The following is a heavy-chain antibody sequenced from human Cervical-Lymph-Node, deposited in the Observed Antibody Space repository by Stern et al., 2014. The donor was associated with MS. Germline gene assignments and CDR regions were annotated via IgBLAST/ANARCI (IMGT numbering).Heavy chain of an antibody. CDR2: INPSGAT. V-gene: IGHV1-46*02. D-gene: IGHD2-15*01. J-gene: IGHJ6*02. CDR3: AVRYCSGGRCYSVPDV. CDR1: EYTHNNYL. Sequence: QVQLVQSGSEVKKPGASVEVSCKASEYTHNNYLIHWVRQAPGQRPDWIGVINPSGATNYAQKVQDRVTMTTDASTSTFYMELSRLRSEDTAVYYCAVRYCSGGRCYSVPDVWGQGTTVIVSS.